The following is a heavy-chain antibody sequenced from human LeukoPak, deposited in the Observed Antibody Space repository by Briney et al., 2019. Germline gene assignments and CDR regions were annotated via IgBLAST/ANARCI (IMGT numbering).Heavy chain of an antibody. CDR1: GLTFTSAW. Sequence: GGSLRLSCAASGLTFTSAWMGWVRHAPGKGREWVGRIKSKTDGGTTDYAAPVRGRFTISTDDSKITSYLQMNNLKIEDTAVYYCTTDGGITIRPLFDFWGQGTLVTVSS. V-gene: IGHV3-15*01. J-gene: IGHJ4*02. CDR2: IKSKTDGGTT. D-gene: IGHD1-14*01. CDR3: TTDGGITIRPLFDF.